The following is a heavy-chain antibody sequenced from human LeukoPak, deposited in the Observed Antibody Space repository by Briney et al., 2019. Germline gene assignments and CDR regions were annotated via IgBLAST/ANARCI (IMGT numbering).Heavy chain of an antibody. CDR1: RFTFSNYW. CDR3: AKGDKMLTWRRTYNRFDP. J-gene: IGHJ5*02. V-gene: IGHV3-74*01. Sequence: AGGSLRLSCAASRFTFSNYWMHWVRQAPGKGLVWVSRINSDGSSISYADSVKGRFTISRDNAKNTLYLQMNSLRAEDTAVYFCAKGDKMLTWRRTYNRFDPWGQGTLVTVSS. CDR2: INSDGSSI. D-gene: IGHD3-16*01.